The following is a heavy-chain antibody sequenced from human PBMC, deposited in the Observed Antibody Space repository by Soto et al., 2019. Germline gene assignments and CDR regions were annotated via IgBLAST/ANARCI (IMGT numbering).Heavy chain of an antibody. Sequence: GESLKISCKASGYDFARTWIGWVRQLPGKGLDWLGIIYPGDSETRYSPSFRGQVTFSVDMSISTAYLQWSSLKTSDIAIYYCARLVGAYDSYFDHWGQLTRVTVSS. CDR1: GYDFARTW. CDR2: IYPGDSET. CDR3: ARLVGAYDSYFDH. J-gene: IGHJ4*02. V-gene: IGHV5-51*01. D-gene: IGHD5-12*01.